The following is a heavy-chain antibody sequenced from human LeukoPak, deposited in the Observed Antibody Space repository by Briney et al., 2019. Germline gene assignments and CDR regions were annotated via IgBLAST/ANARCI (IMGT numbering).Heavy chain of an antibody. CDR2: ISSSGRTI. CDR3: ASGESCFDY. Sequence: GGSLRLSCAAPGFTFSSYEMNWVRQAPGRGLEWVSYISSSGRTIYYADSVKGRFTISRDNAKNSLYLQMNSLRAEDTAVYYCASGESCFDYWGQGTLVTVSS. V-gene: IGHV3-48*03. D-gene: IGHD3-16*01. J-gene: IGHJ4*02. CDR1: GFTFSSYE.